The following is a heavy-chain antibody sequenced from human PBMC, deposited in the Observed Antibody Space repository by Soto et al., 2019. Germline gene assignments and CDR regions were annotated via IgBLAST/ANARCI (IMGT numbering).Heavy chain of an antibody. CDR1: GFTFTSSA. V-gene: IGHV1-58*01. CDR2: IVVGSGNT. D-gene: IGHD3-22*01. Sequence: GASAKVSFKASGFTFTSSAVKWVRQARGQRLAWIGWIVVGSGNTNYAQKFQERVTITRDMSTSTANMELSSLRSEDTAVYYCAADTYDSSGYYVGVDYWGQGTLVTVSS. J-gene: IGHJ4*02. CDR3: AADTYDSSGYYVGVDY.